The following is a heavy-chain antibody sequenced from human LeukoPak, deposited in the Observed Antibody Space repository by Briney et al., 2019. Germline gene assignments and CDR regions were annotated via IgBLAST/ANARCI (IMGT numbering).Heavy chain of an antibody. CDR3: ARDPSSVTLYFFDY. D-gene: IGHD4-11*01. V-gene: IGHV1-2*02. CDR1: GYTFRGNY. Sequence: ASVKVSCKASGYTFRGNYIHWLRQAPGQGLEWMGWIDANNGDTKSAQKFQGRVTMSRDTSISTAYMDLSSLSPDDAAVYYCARDPSSVTLYFFDYWGQGTLVTVSP. J-gene: IGHJ4*02. CDR2: IDANNGDT.